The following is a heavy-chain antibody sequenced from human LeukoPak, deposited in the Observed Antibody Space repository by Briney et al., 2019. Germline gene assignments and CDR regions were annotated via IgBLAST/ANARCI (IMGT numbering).Heavy chain of an antibody. CDR3: ARDCSGGSCYCDY. V-gene: IGHV1-18*01. J-gene: IGHJ4*02. Sequence: ASVKVSYKASGYTFTSYGISWVRQAPGQGLEWMGWISGYNGNTNYVQKLQGRVTMTTDTPTSTAYMELRSLRSDDTAVYYCARDCSGGSCYCDYWGQGTLVIVSS. CDR1: GYTFTSYG. CDR2: ISGYNGNT. D-gene: IGHD2-15*01.